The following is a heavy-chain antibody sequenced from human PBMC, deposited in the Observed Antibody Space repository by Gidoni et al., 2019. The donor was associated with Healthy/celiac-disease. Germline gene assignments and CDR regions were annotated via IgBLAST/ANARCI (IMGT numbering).Heavy chain of an antibody. D-gene: IGHD2-2*01. J-gene: IGHJ6*03. CDR3: AREGCSSTSCDLDYYYYYMDV. CDR1: GGSISSYY. V-gene: IGHV4-4*07. CDR2: IYTSGST. Sequence: QVQLQESGPGLVKPSETLSLTCTVSGGSISSYYWSWIRQPAGKGLEWIGRIYTSGSTNYNPSLKGRVTMSVDTSKNQFSLKLSSVTAADTAVYYCAREGCSSTSCDLDYYYYYMDVWGKGTTVTVSS.